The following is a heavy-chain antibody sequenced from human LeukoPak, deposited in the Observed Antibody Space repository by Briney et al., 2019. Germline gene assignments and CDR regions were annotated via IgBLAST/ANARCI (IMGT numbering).Heavy chain of an antibody. V-gene: IGHV3-13*01. CDR3: ARHFFGGPFDY. Sequence: PGGSLRLSCAASGFTFSSYDMHWVRQPTGKGLEWVSGIGTAGDTYYLGPVKGRFTISRENAKNSLYLQMNSLRAEDTAVYYCARHFFGGPFDYWGQGTLVTVSS. J-gene: IGHJ4*02. CDR2: IGTAGDT. CDR1: GFTFSSYD. D-gene: IGHD3-16*01.